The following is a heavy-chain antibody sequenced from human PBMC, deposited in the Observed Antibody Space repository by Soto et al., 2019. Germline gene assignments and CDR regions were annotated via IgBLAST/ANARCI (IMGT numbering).Heavy chain of an antibody. CDR2: INPNSGGT. V-gene: IGHV1-2*04. Sequence: KVSCKASGYTFTGYYMHWVRQAPGQGLEWMGWINPNSGGTNYAQKFQGWVTMTRDTSISTAYMELSRLRSDDTAVYYCARDRLGDSAYYYYGMDVWGQGTTVTVSS. CDR1: GYTFTGYY. CDR3: ARDRLGDSAYYYYGMDV. J-gene: IGHJ6*02. D-gene: IGHD3-10*01.